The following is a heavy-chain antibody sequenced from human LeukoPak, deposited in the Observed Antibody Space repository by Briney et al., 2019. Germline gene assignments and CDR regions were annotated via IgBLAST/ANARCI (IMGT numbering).Heavy chain of an antibody. CDR1: GGSISSGSYY. CDR2: IYTSGST. V-gene: IGHV4-61*02. Sequence: SGTLSFTCTVSGGSISSGSYYWSWIRQPAGKGLEWIGRIYTSGSTNYNPSLKSRVTISVDTSKNQFSLKLSSVTTADTAVYYCARGGRGSYFNWGQGTLVTVSS. J-gene: IGHJ4*02. CDR3: ARGGRGSYFN. D-gene: IGHD1-26*01.